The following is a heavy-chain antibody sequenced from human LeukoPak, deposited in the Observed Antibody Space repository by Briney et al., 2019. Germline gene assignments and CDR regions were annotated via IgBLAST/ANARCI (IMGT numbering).Heavy chain of an antibody. CDR1: GFTFSSYE. V-gene: IGHV3-48*03. CDR2: ISSSGSTI. D-gene: IGHD6-19*01. CDR3: ARWAGTGYYYYMDV. J-gene: IGHJ6*03. Sequence: GGSLRLSCAASGFTFSSYEMNWVRQAPGKGLEWVSYISSSGSTIYYADSVKGRFTISRDNAKNALYLQMNSLRAEDTAVYYCARWAGTGYYYYMDVWGKGTTVTISS.